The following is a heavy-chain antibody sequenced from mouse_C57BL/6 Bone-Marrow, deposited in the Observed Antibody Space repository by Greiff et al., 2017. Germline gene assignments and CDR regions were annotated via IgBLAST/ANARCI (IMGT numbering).Heavy chain of an antibody. J-gene: IGHJ4*01. V-gene: IGHV1-9*01. CDR3: ARELRPTFYYAMDY. D-gene: IGHD3-2*02. CDR1: GYTFTGYW. CDR2: ILPGRGST. Sequence: VQLQQSGAELMKPGASVKLSCKATGYTFTGYWIEWVKQRPGHGLEWIGEILPGRGSTNYNEKFKGKATFTADTSSNTAYMQLSSLTTEDSAIYYCARELRPTFYYAMDYWGQGTSVTVSS.